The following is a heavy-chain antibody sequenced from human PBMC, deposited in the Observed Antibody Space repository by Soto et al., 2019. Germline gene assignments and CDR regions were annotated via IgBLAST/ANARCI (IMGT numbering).Heavy chain of an antibody. J-gene: IGHJ4*02. CDR2: ISTNSSYI. Sequence: GGSLRLSCADSGFTFSYYNMNCVRQAPGKGLEWVSFISTNSSYIYYADSVKGRFTISRDNAKNSLYLQMNSLRAEDAAVYYCARDQGSGFFDYWGQGTLVTVSS. CDR1: GFTFSYYN. D-gene: IGHD2-15*01. CDR3: ARDQGSGFFDY. V-gene: IGHV3-21*06.